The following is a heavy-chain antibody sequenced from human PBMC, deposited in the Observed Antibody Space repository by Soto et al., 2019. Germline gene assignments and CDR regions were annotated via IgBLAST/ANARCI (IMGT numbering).Heavy chain of an antibody. CDR1: GGSISSYY. CDR2: IYYSGST. CDR3: ARDARRDGYFSYYYGMDV. V-gene: IGHV4-59*01. Sequence: SSETLSLTCTVSGGSISSYYWSWIRQPPGKGLEWIGCIYYSGSTNYNPSLKSRVTISVDTSKNQFSLKLSSVTAADTAVYYCARDARRDGYFSYYYGMDVWDQGTTVTVSS. J-gene: IGHJ6*02. D-gene: IGHD5-12*01.